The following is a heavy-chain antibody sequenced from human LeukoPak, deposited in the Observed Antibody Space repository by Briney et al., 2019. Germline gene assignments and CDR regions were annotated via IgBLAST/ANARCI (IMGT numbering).Heavy chain of an antibody. Sequence: PSETLSLTCTVSGGSISSGGYSWSWIRQPPGKGLEWIGYIYHSGSTYYNPSLKSRVTISVDTSKNQFSLKLSSVTAADTAVYYCARAPLYYDFWSGQYYLDYWGQGTLATVSS. CDR1: GGSISSGGYS. V-gene: IGHV4-30-2*01. D-gene: IGHD3-3*01. J-gene: IGHJ4*02. CDR2: IYHSGST. CDR3: ARAPLYYDFWSGQYYLDY.